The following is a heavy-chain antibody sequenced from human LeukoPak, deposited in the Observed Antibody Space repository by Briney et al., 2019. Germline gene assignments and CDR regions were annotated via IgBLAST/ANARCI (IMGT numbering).Heavy chain of an antibody. CDR2: ISYDGSNK. V-gene: IGHV3-30-3*01. CDR3: ARVRDLVPGIAVAGPFDY. J-gene: IGHJ4*02. CDR1: GFTFSSYA. D-gene: IGHD6-19*01. Sequence: GGSLRLSCAASGFTFSSYAMHWVRQAPGKGLEWVAVISYDGSNKYYAGSVKGRFTISRDNSKNTLYLQMNSLRAEDTAVYYCARVRDLVPGIAVAGPFDYWGQGTLVTVSS.